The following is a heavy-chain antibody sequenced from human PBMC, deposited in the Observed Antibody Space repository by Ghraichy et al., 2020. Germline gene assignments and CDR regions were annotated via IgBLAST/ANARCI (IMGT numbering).Heavy chain of an antibody. D-gene: IGHD7-27*01. Sequence: SLNLSLTCAISGDSVSTNGAAWNWIRQSPSRGLEWLGRAYYSSNWYNEYAVSLKSRITINPDTSKNQFSLQLNSVTPEDTAVYYCARDPPTAWGAFDIWGQGTMVTVSS. CDR3: ARDPPTAWGAFDI. J-gene: IGHJ3*02. CDR2: AYYSSNWYN. CDR1: GDSVSTNGAA. V-gene: IGHV6-1*01.